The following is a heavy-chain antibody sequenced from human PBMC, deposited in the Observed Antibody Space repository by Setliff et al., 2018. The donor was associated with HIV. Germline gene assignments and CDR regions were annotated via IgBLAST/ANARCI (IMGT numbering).Heavy chain of an antibody. CDR1: GFTFSDYY. V-gene: IGHV3-11*05. Sequence: PGGSLRLSCAASGFTFSDYYMSWIRQAPGKGLEWVSSITGNSDYIYYGDSVKGRFTISRDNAKNSLYLQMNSLRVEDTATYYCARARGSVGYYGSGTMYHMDVWGKGTTVTVSS. D-gene: IGHD3-10*01. CDR2: ITGNSDYI. CDR3: ARARGSVGYYGSGTMYHMDV. J-gene: IGHJ6*03.